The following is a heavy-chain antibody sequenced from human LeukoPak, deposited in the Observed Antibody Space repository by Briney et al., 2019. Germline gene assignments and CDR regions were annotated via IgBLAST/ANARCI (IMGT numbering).Heavy chain of an antibody. J-gene: IGHJ4*02. CDR1: GFTFSSYW. Sequence: PGGSLRLSCAASGFTFSSYWMTWVRQAPGKGLEWVANIRGDGSERFYVGYLKGRFTISRDNAKNSLYLQMNSLRVDDTAVYYCVREGPPQGRPWSGWYPFGFWGQGILVTVSS. CDR2: IRGDGSER. CDR3: VREGPPQGRPWSGWYPFGF. D-gene: IGHD3-3*01. V-gene: IGHV3-7*01.